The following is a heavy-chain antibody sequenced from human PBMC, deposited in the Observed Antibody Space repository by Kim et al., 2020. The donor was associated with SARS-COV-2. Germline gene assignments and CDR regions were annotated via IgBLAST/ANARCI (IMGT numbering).Heavy chain of an antibody. V-gene: IGHV3-11*01. CDR2: ISSSGSTI. CDR3: ARGFDFWSGYYYGMDV. D-gene: IGHD3-3*01. CDR1: GFTFSDYY. Sequence: GGSLRLSCAASGFTFSDYYMSWIRQAPGKGLEWVSYISSSGSTIYYADSVKGRFTISRDNAKNSLYLQMNSLRAEDTAVYYCARGFDFWSGYYYGMDVWDQGTTVTVSS. J-gene: IGHJ6*02.